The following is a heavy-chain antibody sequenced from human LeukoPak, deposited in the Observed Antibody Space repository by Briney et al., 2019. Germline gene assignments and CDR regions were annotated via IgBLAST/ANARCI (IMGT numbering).Heavy chain of an antibody. J-gene: IGHJ4*02. Sequence: SETLSLTCAVYGGSFSTYYWSWIRQPPGKGLEWMEEINHSGETRYNPSLKSRVTISVDTSKSQFSLKLSSVTAADTAVYFCARYSYGTYYFDSWGQGTLVTVSS. V-gene: IGHV4-34*01. CDR1: GGSFSTYY. D-gene: IGHD5-18*01. CDR3: ARYSYGTYYFDS. CDR2: INHSGET.